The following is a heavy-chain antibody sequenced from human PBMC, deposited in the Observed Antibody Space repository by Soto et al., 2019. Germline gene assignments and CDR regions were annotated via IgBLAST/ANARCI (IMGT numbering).Heavy chain of an antibody. CDR1: GFTCSSYE. CDR2: ISSSGSTI. J-gene: IGHJ4*02. CDR3: ARDGGNNFDY. Sequence: EVQLVESGGGLVQPGGSLRLSCAASGFTCSSYEMNWVRQAPGKGLEWVSYISSSGSTIYYADSVKGRFTISRDNAKNSLYLHMNSLRAEDTAVYYCARDGGNNFDYWGQGNLVTVSS. V-gene: IGHV3-48*03. D-gene: IGHD3-16*01.